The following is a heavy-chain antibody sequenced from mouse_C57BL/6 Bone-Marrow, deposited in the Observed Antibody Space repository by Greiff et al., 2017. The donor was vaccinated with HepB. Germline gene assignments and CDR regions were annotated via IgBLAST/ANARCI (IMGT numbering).Heavy chain of an antibody. V-gene: IGHV2-9-1*01. CDR1: GFSLTSYA. CDR3: ARINYYGSRESWFAY. J-gene: IGHJ3*01. CDR2: IWTGGGT. Sequence: QVQLQQSGPGLVAPSQSLSITCTVSGFSLTSYAISWVRQPPGKGLEWLGVIWTGGGTNYNSALKSRLSISKDNSKRQVFLKMNSLQTDDTARYYCARINYYGSRESWFAYWGQGTLVTVSA. D-gene: IGHD1-1*01.